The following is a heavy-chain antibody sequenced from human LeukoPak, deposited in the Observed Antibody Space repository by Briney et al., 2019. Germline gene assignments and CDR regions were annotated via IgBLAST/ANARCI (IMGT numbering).Heavy chain of an antibody. CDR2: ISGSGGST. CDR3: AKDRLGYSYGYCDY. J-gene: IGHJ4*02. V-gene: IGHV3-23*01. D-gene: IGHD5-18*01. CDR1: GFTFSSYG. Sequence: PGGSLRLSCAASGFTFSSYGMHWVRQAPGKGLEWVSAISGSGGSTYYADSVKGRFTISRDNSKNTLYLQMNSLRAEDTAVYYCAKDRLGYSYGYCDYWGQGTLVTVSS.